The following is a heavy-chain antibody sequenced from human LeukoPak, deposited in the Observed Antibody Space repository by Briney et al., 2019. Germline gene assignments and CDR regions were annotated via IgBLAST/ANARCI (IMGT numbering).Heavy chain of an antibody. CDR1: GFTSSSYG. CDR3: AKDRVAAARDFQH. D-gene: IGHD6-13*01. V-gene: IGHV3-30*02. CDR2: IRYDGSNK. J-gene: IGHJ1*01. Sequence: PGGSLRLSCAASGFTSSSYGMHWVRQAPGKGLEWVAFIRYDGSNKYYADSVKGRFTISRDNSKNTLYLQMNSLRAEDTAVYYCAKDRVAAARDFQHWGQGTLVAVSS.